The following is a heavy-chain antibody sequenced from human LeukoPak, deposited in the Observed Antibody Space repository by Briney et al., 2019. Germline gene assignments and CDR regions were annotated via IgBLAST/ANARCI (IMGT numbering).Heavy chain of an antibody. CDR1: GFTVSSNY. CDR2: IKPDGTEK. V-gene: IGHV3-7*01. Sequence: PGGSLRLSCAASGFTVSSNYMSWVRQTSGKGLEWVAKIKPDGTEKHYGDSVKGRFTFSRDNAKNSMYLQMNSLRAEDTAIYYCVRERAGFDYWGQGALVTVSS. CDR3: VRERAGFDY. J-gene: IGHJ4*02.